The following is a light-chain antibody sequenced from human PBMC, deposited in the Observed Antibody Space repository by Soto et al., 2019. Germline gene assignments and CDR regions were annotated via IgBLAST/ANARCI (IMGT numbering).Light chain of an antibody. CDR3: SSYTSSNTWV. CDR2: EVS. V-gene: IGLV2-14*01. J-gene: IGLJ3*02. CDR1: SSDVGGYNY. Sequence: QSALTQPASVSGSPGQSITISCTGTSSDVGGYNYVSWYQQLPGKAPKLMIYEVSNRPSGVSNRFSGSKSGNTASLTISGLQAEDEADYYCSSYTSSNTWVFGGGTKVTVL.